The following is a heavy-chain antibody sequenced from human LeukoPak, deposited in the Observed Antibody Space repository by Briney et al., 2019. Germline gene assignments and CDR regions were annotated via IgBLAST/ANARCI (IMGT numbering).Heavy chain of an antibody. V-gene: IGHV3-21*01. CDR2: ISSSSSYI. D-gene: IGHD2-2*01. CDR1: GFTFSSYS. Sequence: GGSLRLSCAASGFTFSSYSMNWVRQAPGKGLEWVSSISSSSSYIYYADSVKGRFTISRDNAKNSLYLQMSSLRAEDTAVYYCARDRGQIGVVPAAHRPIFWGQGTMVTVSS. CDR3: ARDRGQIGVVPAAHRPIF. J-gene: IGHJ3*01.